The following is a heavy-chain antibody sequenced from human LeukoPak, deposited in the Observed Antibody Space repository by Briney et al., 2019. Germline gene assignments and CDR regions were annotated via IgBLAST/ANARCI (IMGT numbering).Heavy chain of an antibody. CDR3: ATLRLHYYDSSGYYFS. J-gene: IGHJ4*02. V-gene: IGHV1-24*01. CDR1: GYTLTELS. CDR2: LDPEDGET. D-gene: IGHD3-22*01. Sequence: ASVKVSCKVSGYTLTELSMHWVRQAPGKGLEWMGGLDPEDGETIYAQKFQGRVTMTEDTSTDTAYMELSSLRSEDTAVYYCATLRLHYYDSSGYYFSWGQGTLVTVSS.